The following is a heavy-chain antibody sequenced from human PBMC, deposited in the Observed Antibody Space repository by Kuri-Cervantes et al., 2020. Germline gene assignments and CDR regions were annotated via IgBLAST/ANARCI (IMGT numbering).Heavy chain of an antibody. CDR3: ARGFRATVTSGFYFDY. CDR2: ISYDGSNE. Sequence: GESLKISCAASELTFGTYIMNWVRQTPGKGLEWVAIISYDGSNEYYADSVKGRFTVSRDNSKNTLYLQMDSLRPEDTALYYCARGFRATVTSGFYFDYWGQGTLVTVSS. J-gene: IGHJ4*02. D-gene: IGHD4-17*01. V-gene: IGHV3-30-3*01. CDR1: ELTFGTYI.